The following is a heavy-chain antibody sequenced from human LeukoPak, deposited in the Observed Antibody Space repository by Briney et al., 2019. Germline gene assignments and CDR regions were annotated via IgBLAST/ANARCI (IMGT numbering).Heavy chain of an antibody. V-gene: IGHV3-9*01. CDR3: AGGSGVYYYYMYV. CDR1: GFSFDDYA. J-gene: IGHJ6*03. D-gene: IGHD3-10*01. Sequence: GRSLRLSCAASGFSFDDYAMHWVRQAAGEGLEWVSCNSWNSGSIGYADSVKGVFTNSRDNAKNSLYLQKNSLRAEDTSLYYCAGGSGVYYYYMYVWVKGTTV. CDR2: NSWNSGSI.